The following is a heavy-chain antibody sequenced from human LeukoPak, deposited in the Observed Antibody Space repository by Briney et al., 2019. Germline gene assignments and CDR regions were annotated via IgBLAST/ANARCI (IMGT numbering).Heavy chain of an antibody. V-gene: IGHV3-30*03. J-gene: IGHJ2*01. Sequence: GGSLRLSCAGSGFTFSYYGIHWARQAPGKGLEWVAAISSSGNQNYYGGSVKGRFTISRDNSKSTLYLQMNSLSAEDTAVYYCARDADPSGRNWYFDLWGRGTLVTVAS. CDR3: ARDADPSGRNWYFDL. D-gene: IGHD6-19*01. CDR1: GFTFSYYG. CDR2: ISSSGNQN.